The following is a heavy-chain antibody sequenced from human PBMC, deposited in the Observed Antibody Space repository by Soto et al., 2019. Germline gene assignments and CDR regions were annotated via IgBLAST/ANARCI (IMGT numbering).Heavy chain of an antibody. Sequence: ASVKVSCKTSGYTFTNHGINWVRQAPGQGLEWMGWINPYNGNTNYAQKLQGRVTMTTDTSTSTAYMELRSLRSDDTAVYYCARDGYDYYYGMDVWGQGTTVTVSS. CDR1: GYTFTNHG. J-gene: IGHJ6*02. V-gene: IGHV1-18*04. CDR3: ARDGYDYYYGMDV. D-gene: IGHD5-12*01. CDR2: INPYNGNT.